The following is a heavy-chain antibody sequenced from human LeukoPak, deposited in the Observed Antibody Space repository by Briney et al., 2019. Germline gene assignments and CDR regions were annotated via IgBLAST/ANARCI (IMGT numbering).Heavy chain of an antibody. V-gene: IGHV4-34*01. D-gene: IGHD2-21*01. J-gene: IGHJ4*02. CDR1: GGSFSGYY. CDR2: INHSGST. CDR3: ARRLIAGSRGAFDY. Sequence: SETLSLTCAVYGGSFSGYYWSWIRQPPGKGLEWIGEINHSGSTNYNPSLKSRVTISVDTSKNQFSLKLSSVTAADTAVYYCARRLIAGSRGAFDYWGQGTLVTVSS.